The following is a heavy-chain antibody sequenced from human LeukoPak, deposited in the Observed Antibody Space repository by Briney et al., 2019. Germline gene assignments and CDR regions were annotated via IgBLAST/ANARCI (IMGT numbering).Heavy chain of an antibody. V-gene: IGHV4-4*09. CDR3: ARGFAYRRAEYFQH. Sequence: SEILSLTCTAFGGSISSYHWGWIRQPPGKGLEWIGYIDTSGSTNYNPSLKSRVIISVDTSKNQFSLKLSSVTAADTAVYYCARGFAYRRAEYFQHWGQGTLVTVSS. CDR2: IDTSGST. J-gene: IGHJ1*01. D-gene: IGHD3-16*02. CDR1: GGSISSYH.